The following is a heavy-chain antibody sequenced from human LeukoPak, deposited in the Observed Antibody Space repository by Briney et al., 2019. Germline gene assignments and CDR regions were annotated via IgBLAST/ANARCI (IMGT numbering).Heavy chain of an antibody. V-gene: IGHV3-23*01. J-gene: IGHJ4*02. CDR3: PRQSYASCWNPFDY. CDR1: GFTFSNYA. D-gene: IGHD6-19*01. Sequence: SGGSLRLSCAASGFTFSNYAMSWVRQAPGKGLEWVATISGGGITTYYADSAKGRFTISRDNSKNTMFLQMNSLRADDTAVYYCPRQSYASCWNPFDYWGQGILVTVSS. CDR2: ISGGGITT.